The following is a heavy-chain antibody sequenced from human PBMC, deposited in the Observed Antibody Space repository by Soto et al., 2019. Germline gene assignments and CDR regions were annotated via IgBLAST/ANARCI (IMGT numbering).Heavy chain of an antibody. CDR2: IWYDGSNK. CDR1: GVPFISYC. V-gene: IGHV3-33*06. J-gene: IGHJ6*02. D-gene: IGHD2-21*01. Sequence: AVALRHSCTASGVPFISYCMHWVRRATGKGLEWVAVIWYDGSNKYYADSVRGRFTMSRDNSTNTLFLKMNSLRVEDTAVYYCAKKGHCRGDSCYSLDGWGQGSKVNV. CDR3: AKKGHCRGDSCYSLDG.